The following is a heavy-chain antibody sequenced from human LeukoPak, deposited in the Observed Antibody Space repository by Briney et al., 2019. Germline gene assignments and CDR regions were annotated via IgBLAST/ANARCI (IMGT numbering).Heavy chain of an antibody. CDR2: IYYSGST. V-gene: IGHV4-39*01. CDR1: GGSISSSSYY. J-gene: IGHJ4*02. Sequence: PSETLSLTCTVSGGSISSSSYYWGWIRQPPGKGLEWIGSIYYSGSTYYNPSLKSRVTISVDTSKNQFSLKLSSVTAADTAVYYCAGLTKIVGATSYFDYWGQGTLVTVSS. D-gene: IGHD1-26*01. CDR3: AGLTKIVGATSYFDY.